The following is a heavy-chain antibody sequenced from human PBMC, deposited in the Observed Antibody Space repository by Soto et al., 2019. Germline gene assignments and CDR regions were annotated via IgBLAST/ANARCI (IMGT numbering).Heavy chain of an antibody. D-gene: IGHD5-18*01. V-gene: IGHV3-7*01. CDR2: IKQDGSEK. Sequence: EVQLVESGGGLVQPGGSLRLSCAASGFTFSSYWMSWVRQAPGKGLEWVANIKQDGSEKYYVDSVKGRFTISRDNAKNSLYLQMNSLRAEDTAVYYCAREAGYSYGPPFDPWGQGTLVTVSS. J-gene: IGHJ5*02. CDR1: GFTFSSYW. CDR3: AREAGYSYGPPFDP.